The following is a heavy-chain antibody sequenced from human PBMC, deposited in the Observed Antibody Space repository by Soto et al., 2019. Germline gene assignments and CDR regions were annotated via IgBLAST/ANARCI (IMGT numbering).Heavy chain of an antibody. V-gene: IGHV4-59*01. CDR3: ARDQGSGSYTY. CDR1: GGSISSYY. J-gene: IGHJ4*02. CDR2: IYYSGST. D-gene: IGHD3-10*01. Sequence: PSETLSLTCTVSGGSISSYYWSWIRQPPGKGLEWIGYIYYSGSTNYNPSLKSRVTISVDTSKNQFSLKLSSVTAADTAVYYCARDQGSGSYTYWGQGTLVTVSS.